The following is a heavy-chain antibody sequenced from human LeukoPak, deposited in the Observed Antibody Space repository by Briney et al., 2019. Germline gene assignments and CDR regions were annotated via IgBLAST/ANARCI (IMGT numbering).Heavy chain of an antibody. V-gene: IGHV3-21*01. D-gene: IGHD1-26*01. CDR2: INSRSSYV. Sequence: GSLRLSCAASGFTFSSYSMNWVRQAPGKGLEWVSSINSRSSYVYYADSVKGRFTISRDNAKNSLYLQMNSLRAEDTAVYYCARGKATRAYCIDYWGQGTLVTVSP. CDR1: GFTFSSYS. J-gene: IGHJ4*02. CDR3: ARGKATRAYCIDY.